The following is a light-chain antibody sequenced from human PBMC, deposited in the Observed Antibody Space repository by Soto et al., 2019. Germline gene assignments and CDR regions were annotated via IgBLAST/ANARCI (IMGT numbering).Light chain of an antibody. CDR3: QQSYSTPRT. Sequence: DSQMTQSPSSRSASVGDRVTITCRASQSISSYLNWYQQKPGKAPKLLIYAASSLQSGVPSRFSGSASGTDFTLTISRLQPEDFANYYCQQSYSTPRTFGQGTNADIK. V-gene: IGKV1-39*01. CDR1: QSISSY. J-gene: IGKJ1*01. CDR2: AAS.